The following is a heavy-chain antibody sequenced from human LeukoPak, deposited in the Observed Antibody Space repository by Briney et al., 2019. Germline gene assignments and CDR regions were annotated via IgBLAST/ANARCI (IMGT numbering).Heavy chain of an antibody. Sequence: TLSLTCTVSGGSISSGGYYWSWIRQHPGKGLEWIRYIYYSGSTYYNPSLKSRVTISVDPSKDQFSLKLSPVTAADTAVYYCARARASSSDPYYYYGMDVWGQGTTVTVSS. V-gene: IGHV4-31*03. CDR1: GGSISSGGYY. D-gene: IGHD6-6*01. CDR3: ARARASSSDPYYYYGMDV. CDR2: IYYSGST. J-gene: IGHJ6*02.